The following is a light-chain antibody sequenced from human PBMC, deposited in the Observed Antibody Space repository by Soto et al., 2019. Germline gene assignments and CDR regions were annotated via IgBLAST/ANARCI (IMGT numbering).Light chain of an antibody. CDR2: DAS. CDR3: QQYDDLPIT. CDR1: RDIDKF. Sequence: DIQMTQSPASLSASVGDRVTITCQASRDIDKFLNWYQQKPGKAHKLLIDDASNLATGVPSRFSGSGSGTHFTVTISSLLPEDVATYYCQQYDDLPITFGQGTRLQIK. J-gene: IGKJ5*01. V-gene: IGKV1-33*01.